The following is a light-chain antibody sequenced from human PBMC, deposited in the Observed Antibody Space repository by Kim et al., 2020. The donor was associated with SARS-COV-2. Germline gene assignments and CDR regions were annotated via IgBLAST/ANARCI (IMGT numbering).Light chain of an antibody. CDR1: QSVNSN. CDR3: QQYNNWPPMYT. J-gene: IGKJ2*01. CDR2: GAS. Sequence: EIVMTQSPATVSVSPGERATLSCRASQSVNSNLAWYQQKAGQAPRLLIYGASTRATGIPARFSGSGSGTEFTLTISSLQSEDFAVYYCQQYNNWPPMYTFGQGTKLEI. V-gene: IGKV3-15*01.